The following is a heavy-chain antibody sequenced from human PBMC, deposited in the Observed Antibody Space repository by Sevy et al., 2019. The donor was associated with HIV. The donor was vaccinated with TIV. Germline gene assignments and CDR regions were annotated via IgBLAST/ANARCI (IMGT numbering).Heavy chain of an antibody. CDR1: GYTFTGYY. J-gene: IGHJ4*02. Sequence: ASVKVSCKASGYTFTGYYMHWVRQAPGQGLEWMGWINPNSGGTNYAQKFQGRVTMTRDTSISTAYMELSRLRSDDTAGYYCARDQTLHHYYDSRGSPGAVDYWGQGTLVTVSS. V-gene: IGHV1-2*02. D-gene: IGHD3-22*01. CDR3: ARDQTLHHYYDSRGSPGAVDY. CDR2: INPNSGGT.